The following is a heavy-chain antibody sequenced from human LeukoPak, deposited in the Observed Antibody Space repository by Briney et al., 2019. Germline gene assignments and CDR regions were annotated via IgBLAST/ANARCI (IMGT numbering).Heavy chain of an antibody. CDR1: GYTFTGYY. Sequence: GASVKVSCQASGYTFTGYYIHWVLQAPGQGLEWMGRSNPNSGGTKYAQKFQGRVTMPRDTAISTVYMEPSRMRSDDTAVYYCARGSYSSGWYGPGVDYWGQGTLVTVSS. J-gene: IGHJ4*02. V-gene: IGHV1-2*06. D-gene: IGHD6-19*01. CDR3: ARGSYSSGWYGPGVDY. CDR2: SNPNSGGT.